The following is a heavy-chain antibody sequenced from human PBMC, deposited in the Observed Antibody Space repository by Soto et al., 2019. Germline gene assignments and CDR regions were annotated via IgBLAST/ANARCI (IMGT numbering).Heavy chain of an antibody. CDR2: IYSGGST. J-gene: IGHJ4*02. D-gene: IGHD2-2*02. V-gene: IGHV3-66*01. CDR3: ARGMAGGTSCSTV. Sequence: EVQLVESGGGLVQPGGSLRLSCAASGFTVSSNYMSWVRQAPGKGLEWVSVIYSGGSTYYADSVKGGFTISRDNSKNTLYLQMNSLRAEDAAVYYCARGMAGGTSCSTVWGQGTLVTVS. CDR1: GFTVSSNY.